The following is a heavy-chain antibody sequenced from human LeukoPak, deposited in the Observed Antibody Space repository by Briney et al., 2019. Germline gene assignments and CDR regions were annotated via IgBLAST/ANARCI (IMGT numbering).Heavy chain of an antibody. CDR1: GFTFSSYS. V-gene: IGHV3-48*01. CDR3: ARDADIVVVPAAIGDWFDP. J-gene: IGHJ5*02. Sequence: GGSLRLSCAASGFTFSSYSMNWVRQAPGKGLEWVSYISSSSSTIYYADSVKGRFTISRDNAKNSLYLQMNSLRAEDTAVYYCARDADIVVVPAAIGDWFDPWGQGTLVTVSS. D-gene: IGHD2-2*02. CDR2: ISSSSSTI.